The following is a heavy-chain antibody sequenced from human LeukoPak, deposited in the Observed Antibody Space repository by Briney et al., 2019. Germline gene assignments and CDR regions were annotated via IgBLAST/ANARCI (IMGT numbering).Heavy chain of an antibody. CDR2: IKPDGSEK. CDR3: ARETQRFLEWLSTRLFDY. V-gene: IGHV3-7*01. D-gene: IGHD3-3*01. Sequence: GGSLRLSCAASGFTFSSYWMSWVRQAPGKGLEWVANIKPDGSEKYYVDSVKGRFTISRDNAKNSLYLQMNSLRAEDTAVYYCARETQRFLEWLSTRLFDYWGQGTLVTVSS. J-gene: IGHJ4*02. CDR1: GFTFSSYW.